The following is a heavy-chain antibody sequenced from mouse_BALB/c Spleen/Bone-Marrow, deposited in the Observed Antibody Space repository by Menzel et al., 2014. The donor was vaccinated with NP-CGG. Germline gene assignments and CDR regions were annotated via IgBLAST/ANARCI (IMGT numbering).Heavy chain of an antibody. D-gene: IGHD3-1*01. V-gene: IGHV1S81*02. CDR3: TRSAGPGFAY. Sequence: QGQLQQSGAELVKPGASVKLSCKASGYTFSPYYLFWVKQRPGQCLEWSGEINPSYGGTVFYEKFKSQVTLTVDKSSSTEYMQLSNMTSEVSAVYYCTRSAGPGFAYWGQRTLVTVSA. CDR2: INPSYGGT. CDR1: GYTFSPYY. J-gene: IGHJ3*01.